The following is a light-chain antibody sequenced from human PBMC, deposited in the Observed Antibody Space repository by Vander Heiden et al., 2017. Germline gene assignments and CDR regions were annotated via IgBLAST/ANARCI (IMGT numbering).Light chain of an antibody. Sequence: EIVMTQSPATLSVSPGERATLSCRVSQSVSSNLAWYQQKPGQAPRLLIYGASTRATGIPARFSGSGSGTEFTLTISSLQSEDFAVYYCQQYNNPALTFGGGTKVEIK. V-gene: IGKV3-15*01. CDR2: GAS. CDR3: QQYNNPALT. CDR1: QSVSSN. J-gene: IGKJ4*01.